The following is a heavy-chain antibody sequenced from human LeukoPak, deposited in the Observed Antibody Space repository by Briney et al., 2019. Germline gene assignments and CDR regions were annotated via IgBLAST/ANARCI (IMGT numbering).Heavy chain of an antibody. CDR3: ARFHMSTGSFDF. D-gene: IGHD3-9*01. Sequence: PSETLSLTCTVSGASVSSGSYSWNWIRQPPGKGLEWIGYMFYRGSTNYNPSLKSRVTISVDSSKNQFSLNLSSVTAADTAVYYCARFHMSTGSFDFWGQGTLVTVSS. CDR2: MFYRGST. V-gene: IGHV4-61*01. CDR1: GASVSSGSYS. J-gene: IGHJ4*02.